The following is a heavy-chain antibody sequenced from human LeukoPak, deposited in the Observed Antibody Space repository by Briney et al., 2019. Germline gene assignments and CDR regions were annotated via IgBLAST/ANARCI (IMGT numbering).Heavy chain of an antibody. V-gene: IGHV3-30*03. CDR1: GFTFSSYG. D-gene: IGHD3-16*01. J-gene: IGHJ4*02. Sequence: PGGSLRLSCAASGFTFSSYGMHWVRQAPGKGLEWVAVISYDGSNKYYADSVKGRFTISRDNAKNSLFLQMNSLRAEDTAVYYCARRVPNEVITDYFDYWGPGTLVTVSS. CDR3: ARRVPNEVITDYFDY. CDR2: ISYDGSNK.